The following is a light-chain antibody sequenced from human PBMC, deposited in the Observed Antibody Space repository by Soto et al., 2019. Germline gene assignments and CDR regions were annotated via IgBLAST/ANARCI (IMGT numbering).Light chain of an antibody. CDR1: QSVKSNY. CDR3: QHYDGSPRT. V-gene: IGKV3-20*01. J-gene: IGKJ2*01. CDR2: GVF. Sequence: QFPGTVSLSPGERATLSCMTSQSVKSNYLAWYQQKPGQAPRLLSYGVFNRAAGVPARFSGSGSGTDFTLPISGLEPEDSAVYYCQHYDGSPRTFGQGTKLQIK.